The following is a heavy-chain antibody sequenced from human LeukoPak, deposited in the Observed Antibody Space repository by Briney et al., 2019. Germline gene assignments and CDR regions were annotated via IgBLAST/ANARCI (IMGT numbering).Heavy chain of an antibody. Sequence: ASVKVSCKASGYTFTSYDINWERQATGQGLEWMGWMNPNSGNTGYAQKFQGRVTMTGNTSISTAYMELSSLRSEDTAVYYCARGKAAAGTGYYYMDVWGKGTTVTVSS. CDR2: MNPNSGNT. V-gene: IGHV1-8*01. D-gene: IGHD6-13*01. J-gene: IGHJ6*03. CDR1: GYTFTSYD. CDR3: ARGKAAAGTGYYYMDV.